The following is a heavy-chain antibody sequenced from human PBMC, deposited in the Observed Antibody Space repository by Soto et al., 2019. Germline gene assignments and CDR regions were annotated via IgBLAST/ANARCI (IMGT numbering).Heavy chain of an antibody. CDR2: IKSKTDGGTT. J-gene: IGHJ4*02. CDR3: TTEYSRGWSDS. CDR1: GFTFSNAW. V-gene: IGHV3-15*01. D-gene: IGHD6-19*01. Sequence: EVQLVESGGGLVKPGGSLRLSCAASGFTFSNAWMSWVRQAPGKGLEWVGRIKSKTDGGTTDYAAPVKGRFTISRDDSKNPLYLRMNSLKTEDTAVYYCTTEYSRGWSDSGGQGTLVTVSS.